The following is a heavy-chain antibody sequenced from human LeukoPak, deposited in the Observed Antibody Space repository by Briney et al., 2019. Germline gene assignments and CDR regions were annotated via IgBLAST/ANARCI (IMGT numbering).Heavy chain of an antibody. CDR1: GFTFSSYG. Sequence: QPGGSLRLSCAASGFTFSSYGMHWVRQAPGKGLEWVAVISYDGSNKYYADSVKGRFTISRDNSKNTLYLQMNSLRAEDTAVYYCANGEGRLRALDYWGQGTLVTVSS. V-gene: IGHV3-30*18. CDR3: ANGEGRLRALDY. J-gene: IGHJ4*02. D-gene: IGHD6-25*01. CDR2: ISYDGSNK.